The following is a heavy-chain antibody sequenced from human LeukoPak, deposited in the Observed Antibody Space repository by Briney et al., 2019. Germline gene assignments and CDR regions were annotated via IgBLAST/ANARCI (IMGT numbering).Heavy chain of an antibody. CDR1: GFTFSSYD. CDR3: ATLASGYSSPFDY. CDR2: IRSDGGST. D-gene: IGHD6-13*01. V-gene: IGHV3-23*01. J-gene: IGHJ4*02. Sequence: GGSLRLSCAASGFTFSSYDMGWVRQAPGKGLEWVSFIRSDGGSTLYADSVKGRFTISRDNSKNTLYAEMTSLRAEDTAVYYCATLASGYSSPFDYWGQGTLVTVSS.